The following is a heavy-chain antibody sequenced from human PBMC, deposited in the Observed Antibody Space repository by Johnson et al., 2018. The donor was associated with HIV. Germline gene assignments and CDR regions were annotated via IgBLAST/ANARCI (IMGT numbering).Heavy chain of an antibody. D-gene: IGHD2-15*01. J-gene: IGHJ3*02. CDR2: ISWNSGRI. V-gene: IGHV3-9*01. CDR1: GFTFDDYA. Sequence: LVESGGGLAQPGRSLRLSCAASGFTFDDYAMHWVRQAPGKGLEWVSGISWNSGRIGYADSVKGRFTISRDNAKNSLYLQMNSLRAGDTALYYCAKGATSGAHDAFDIWGQGTMVTVSS. CDR3: AKGATSGAHDAFDI.